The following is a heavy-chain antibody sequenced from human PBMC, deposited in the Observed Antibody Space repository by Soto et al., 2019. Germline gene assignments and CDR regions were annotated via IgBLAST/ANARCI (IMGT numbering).Heavy chain of an antibody. Sequence: LRLSCAASGFSFSKYGMHWVRQAPGKGLEWVAFVSSDGNNKYYGDSVKGRFTISRDNSKNMVFLQVDSLRVDDTAVYYCAKDRVIQLLPIWPDPWGQGTLVTVSS. V-gene: IGHV3-30*18. CDR2: VSSDGNNK. CDR3: AKDRVIQLLPIWPDP. D-gene: IGHD2-2*01. CDR1: GFSFSKYG. J-gene: IGHJ5*02.